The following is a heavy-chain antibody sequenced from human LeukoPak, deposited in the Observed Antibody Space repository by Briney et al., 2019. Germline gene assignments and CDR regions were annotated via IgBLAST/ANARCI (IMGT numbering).Heavy chain of an antibody. J-gene: IGHJ6*03. V-gene: IGHV4-4*09. Sequence: PSETLSLTCTVSGGSIIGLYWSWIRQPPGKGLEWIGYIYPTGNTNYNPSLKSRVTISGDTSKNQFSLNLTSVTAADTAVYYCARHPTDYYYMDVWAKGPRSPSP. CDR1: GGSIIGLY. CDR3: ARHPTDYYYMDV. CDR2: IYPTGNT.